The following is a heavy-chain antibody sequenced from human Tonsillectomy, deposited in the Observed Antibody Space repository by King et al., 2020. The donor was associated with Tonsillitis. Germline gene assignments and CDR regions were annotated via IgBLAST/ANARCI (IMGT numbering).Heavy chain of an antibody. CDR2: ISTYNGNI. D-gene: IGHD6-19*01. CDR1: GYTFVSYS. V-gene: IGHV1-18*04. Sequence: QLVQSGTEVKKPGASVKVSCKPSGYTFVSYSISWVRQAPGQGLEWMGWISTYNGNIKYAQKFQDRVTLTTDTSTRTACMELRSLRSEDTAVYYCARHSGWSSTGDYWGQGTLVTVSS. CDR3: ARHSGWSSTGDY. J-gene: IGHJ4*02.